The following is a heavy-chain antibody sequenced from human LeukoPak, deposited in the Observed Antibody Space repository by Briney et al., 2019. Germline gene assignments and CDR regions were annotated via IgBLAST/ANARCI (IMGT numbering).Heavy chain of an antibody. J-gene: IGHJ3*01. V-gene: IGHV3-7*01. CDR2: IKDDGSET. Sequence: GSLRLSCAASGFTFSNYWMNWVRQAPGKGLEWVASIKDDGSETYHVDSVKGRFTIARDNTKNSLRLQMNSLRVEDTAVYYCARALLLPIVTALNEHAFDLWGQGTMVTVSS. CDR3: ARALLLPIVTALNEHAFDL. CDR1: GFTFSNYW. D-gene: IGHD2-21*02.